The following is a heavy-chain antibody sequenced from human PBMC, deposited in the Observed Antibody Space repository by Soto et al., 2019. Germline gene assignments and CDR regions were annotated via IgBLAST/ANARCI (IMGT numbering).Heavy chain of an antibody. CDR2: ISYDGSNK. D-gene: IGHD3-16*01. V-gene: IGHV3-30*18. CDR3: AKDGVLKDDYYYGMDV. J-gene: IGHJ6*02. CDR1: GFTFSSYG. Sequence: HPGGSLRLSCAASGFTFSSYGMHWVRQAPGKGLEWVAVISYDGSNKYYADSVKGRFTISRDNSKNTLYLQMNSLRAEDTAVYYCAKDGVLKDDYYYGMDVWGQGTTVTVSS.